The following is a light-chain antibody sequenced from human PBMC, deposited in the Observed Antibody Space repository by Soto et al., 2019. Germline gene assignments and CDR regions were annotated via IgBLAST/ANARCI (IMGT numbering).Light chain of an antibody. CDR1: RGHSSYA. J-gene: IGLJ2*01. Sequence: QLVLTQSPSASASLGASVKLTCSLSRGHSSYAIAWHQQQPEKGPRYLMKFNSDGSHSKGDGIPDRFSGSSSGAERYLTISSLQSEDEADYYCQTWGTGIVVFGGGTKLTVL. CDR2: FNSDGSH. V-gene: IGLV4-69*01. CDR3: QTWGTGIVV.